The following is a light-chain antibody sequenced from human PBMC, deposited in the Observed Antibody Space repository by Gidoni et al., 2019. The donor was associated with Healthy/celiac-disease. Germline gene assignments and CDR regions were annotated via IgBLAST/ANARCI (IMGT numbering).Light chain of an antibody. Sequence: QSALTQPASASGSPGQSITIPCTGTSSDVRSYNLVSWYQQHPGKAPKLMIYEVSKRPSGVSNRFSGSKSGNTASLTISGLQAEDEADYYCCSYAGSSGVFGTGTKVTVL. CDR1: SSDVRSYNL. V-gene: IGLV2-23*02. CDR2: EVS. J-gene: IGLJ1*01. CDR3: CSYAGSSGV.